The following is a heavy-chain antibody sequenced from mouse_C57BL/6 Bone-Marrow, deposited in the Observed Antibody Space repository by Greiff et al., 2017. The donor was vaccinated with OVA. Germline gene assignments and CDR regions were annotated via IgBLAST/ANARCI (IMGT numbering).Heavy chain of an antibody. V-gene: IGHV1-69*01. CDR2: IDPSDSYT. Sequence: QVQLQQPGAELVMPGASVKLSCKASGYTFTSYWMHWVKQRPGQGLEWIGEIDPSDSYTNYNRKFKGKSTLTVDKSSSTAYMQLSSLTSEDSAGYYCAREAENGYYPFYYAMDYGGQGTSVTVSS. D-gene: IGHD2-3*01. J-gene: IGHJ4*01. CDR1: GYTFTSYW. CDR3: AREAENGYYPFYYAMDY.